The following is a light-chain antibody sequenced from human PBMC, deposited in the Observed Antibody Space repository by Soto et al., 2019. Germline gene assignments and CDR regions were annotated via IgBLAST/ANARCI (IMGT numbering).Light chain of an antibody. CDR2: GSS. J-gene: IGKJ2*01. CDR3: QQYGNSIYT. Sequence: EIVLTQSPGTLSLSPGERATLSCRASESVISSYLAWYQQKPGQAPRLLIYGSSTRATGIPDRFSGSGSGTDFTLSISRLEPEDFAVYYCQQYGNSIYTFGQGTKQEIK. V-gene: IGKV3-20*01. CDR1: ESVISSY.